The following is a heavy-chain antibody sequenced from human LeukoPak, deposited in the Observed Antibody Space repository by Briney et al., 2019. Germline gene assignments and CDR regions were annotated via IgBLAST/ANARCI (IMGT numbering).Heavy chain of an antibody. J-gene: IGHJ4*02. V-gene: IGHV3-9*01. CDR1: GFMFNDYA. CDR2: ISWNSGNM. Sequence: GGSLRLSCAPSGFMFNDYALHWVRQAPGKGLEWVSSISWNSGNMYYVDSVKGRFTISRDNAKNSLSLQMNSLKPEDTALYYCARDLPPEAGFGELSFDYWGQGTLVTVSS. D-gene: IGHD3-10*01. CDR3: ARDLPPEAGFGELSFDY.